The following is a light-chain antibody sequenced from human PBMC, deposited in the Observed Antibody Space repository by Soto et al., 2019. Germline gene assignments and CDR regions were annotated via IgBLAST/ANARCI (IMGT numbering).Light chain of an antibody. CDR3: EQINSFPIT. Sequence: DIQMTQLPSSVSASVGGRVTITCRASQNIHSWLAWYQQQPGKAPKLLIYAASNLQNGVPSRFSGSGSGTDFTLTISGLQPEDFVTYYCEQINSFPITYGQGPRRG. CDR1: QNIHSW. V-gene: IGKV1-12*01. J-gene: IGKJ5*01. CDR2: AAS.